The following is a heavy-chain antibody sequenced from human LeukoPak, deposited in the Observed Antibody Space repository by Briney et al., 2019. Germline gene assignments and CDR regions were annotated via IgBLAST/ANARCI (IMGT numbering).Heavy chain of an antibody. V-gene: IGHV3-9*03. D-gene: IGHD2-15*01. J-gene: IGHJ2*01. CDR2: ISWNSGSI. Sequence: PGRSLRLSCAASGFTFDDYAMHWVRQAPGKGLEWVSGISWNSGSIGYADSVKGRFTICRDNAKNSLYLQMNSLRAEDMALYYCAKARGCSGGSCYPYWYFDLWGRGTLVTVSS. CDR1: GFTFDDYA. CDR3: AKARGCSGGSCYPYWYFDL.